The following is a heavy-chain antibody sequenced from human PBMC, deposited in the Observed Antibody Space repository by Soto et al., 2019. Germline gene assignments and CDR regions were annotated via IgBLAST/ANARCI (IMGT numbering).Heavy chain of an antibody. CDR1: GFTFSSYA. V-gene: IGHV3-23*01. D-gene: IGHD3-22*01. CDR2: ISDSGGNT. J-gene: IGHJ2*01. Sequence: EVQLLESGGGLVQPGGSLRLSCAASGFTFSSYAMSWVRQAPGKGLEWVSAISDSGGNTYYADSVKGRFTISRDNSTNTRSVQVNRLRAEDTAVYYCAKEYYDSSGYRSYWYFDLWGRGTLVTVSS. CDR3: AKEYYDSSGYRSYWYFDL.